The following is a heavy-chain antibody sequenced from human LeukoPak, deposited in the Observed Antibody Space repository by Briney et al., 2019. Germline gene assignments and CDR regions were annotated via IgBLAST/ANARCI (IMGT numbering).Heavy chain of an antibody. D-gene: IGHD6-19*01. J-gene: IGHJ4*02. Sequence: SQTLSLTFAISADSVSSNSAAWNWIRQSPSRGLEGLGRTYYRSKWYNDYAVSVKSRITINPDTSKNQFSLQLDSVTPEDTAVYYCARGRSGWYYFDYWGQGTLVTVSS. V-gene: IGHV6-1*01. CDR2: TYYRSKWYN. CDR3: ARGRSGWYYFDY. CDR1: ADSVSSNSAA.